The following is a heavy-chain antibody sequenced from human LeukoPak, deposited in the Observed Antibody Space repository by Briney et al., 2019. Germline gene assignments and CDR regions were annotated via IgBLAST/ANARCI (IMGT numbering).Heavy chain of an antibody. Sequence: PGGSLRLSCAASGFTFSSYWMSWVRQAPGKGLEWVANIKQDGSEKYYVDSVKGRFTISRDNAKNSLYLQMNSLRAEDTAVYYCARDGADLWWLRKEDYFDYWGQGTLVTVSS. V-gene: IGHV3-7*01. CDR3: ARDGADLWWLRKEDYFDY. J-gene: IGHJ4*02. CDR2: IKQDGSEK. D-gene: IGHD5-12*01. CDR1: GFTFSSYW.